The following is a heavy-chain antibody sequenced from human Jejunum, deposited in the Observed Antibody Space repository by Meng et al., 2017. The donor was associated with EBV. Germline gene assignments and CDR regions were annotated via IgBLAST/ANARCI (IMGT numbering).Heavy chain of an antibody. V-gene: IGHV4-61*01. CDR1: GGSVSGYNY. CDR2: NYYTGKA. J-gene: IGHJ5*01. Sequence: QVELQESGPGLLKPSETLSLTCSVSGGSVSGYNYWSWIRQPPGKGLEGSMKNYYTGKATYKPSLQSRVTISVDKSKNQFSLRVTSAAAADTAVYYCGGGHGYDYGDSWGQGTLVTVSS. CDR3: GGGHGYDYGDS. D-gene: IGHD4/OR15-4a*01.